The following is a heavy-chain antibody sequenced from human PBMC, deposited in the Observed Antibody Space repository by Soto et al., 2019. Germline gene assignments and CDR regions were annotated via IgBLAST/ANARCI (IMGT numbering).Heavy chain of an antibody. D-gene: IGHD6-13*01. CDR1: GGTFSSYA. CDR2: IIPIFGTA. CDR3: ARVAAAASPDESFDY. Sequence: ASVKVSCKASGGTFSSYAISWVRQAPGQGLEWMGGIIPIFGTANYAQKFQGRVTITADESTSTAYMELSSLRSEDTAVYYCARVAAAASPDESFDYWGQGTLVTVSS. V-gene: IGHV1-69*13. J-gene: IGHJ4*02.